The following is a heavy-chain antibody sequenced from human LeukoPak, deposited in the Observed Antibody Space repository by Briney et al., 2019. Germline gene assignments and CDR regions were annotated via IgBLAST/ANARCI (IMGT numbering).Heavy chain of an antibody. CDR3: ARDTDNIWDY. Sequence: ASLKVSCKASGYTFTAYYIHWVRRAPGQGLEWMGWINPNSGGTESAQKFQGRVTMTRDTSISTAYMELSRLRSDDTAVYYCARDTDNIWDYWGQGTLVTVSS. D-gene: IGHD2/OR15-2a*01. CDR2: INPNSGGT. V-gene: IGHV1-2*02. CDR1: GYTFTAYY. J-gene: IGHJ4*02.